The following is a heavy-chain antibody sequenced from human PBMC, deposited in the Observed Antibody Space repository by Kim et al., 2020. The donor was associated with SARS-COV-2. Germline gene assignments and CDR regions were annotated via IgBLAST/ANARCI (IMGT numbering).Heavy chain of an antibody. CDR2: ISAYNGNT. CDR3: ARDPVPRFGEFLVFYYYYGMDV. V-gene: IGHV1-18*01. D-gene: IGHD3-10*01. CDR1: GYTFTSYG. J-gene: IGHJ6*02. Sequence: ASVKVSCKASGYTFTSYGISWVRQAPGQGLEWMGWISAYNGNTNYAQKLQGRVTMTTDTSTSTAYMELRSLRSDDTAVYYCARDPVPRFGEFLVFYYYYGMDVWGHRTTVTVSS.